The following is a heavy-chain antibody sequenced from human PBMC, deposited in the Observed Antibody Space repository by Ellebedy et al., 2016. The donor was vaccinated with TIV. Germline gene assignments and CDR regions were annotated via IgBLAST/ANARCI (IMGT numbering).Heavy chain of an antibody. D-gene: IGHD2-15*01. J-gene: IGHJ4*02. CDR2: IHPGDFKT. CDR1: GYRFTNSW. V-gene: IGHV5-51*01. Sequence: PGGSLRLSCKAFGYRFTNSWIAWVRQRPGKGLEWMGVIHPGDFKTRYSPSFQGQVTISADKSISTAYLQWSSLKASDTAMYYCARVGEVAATPCSYWGQGTLVTVSS. CDR3: ARVGEVAATPCSY.